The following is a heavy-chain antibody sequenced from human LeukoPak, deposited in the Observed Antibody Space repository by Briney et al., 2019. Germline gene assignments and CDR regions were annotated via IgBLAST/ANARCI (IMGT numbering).Heavy chain of an antibody. J-gene: IGHJ4*02. CDR1: GFTFSTYT. V-gene: IGHV3-21*04. CDR2: ISSVSSYI. CDR3: ALTDGSGSYWLY. D-gene: IGHD3-10*01. Sequence: GGSLRLSCVASGFTFSTYTMNWVRQAPGEGLEWVSSISSVSSYIYYADSVKGRFTISRDNSRNMLHLQMSSLRAEDTAVYYCALTDGSGSYWLYWGQGTLVTVSA.